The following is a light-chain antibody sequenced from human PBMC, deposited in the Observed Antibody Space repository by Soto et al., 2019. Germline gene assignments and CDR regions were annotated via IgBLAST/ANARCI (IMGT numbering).Light chain of an antibody. J-gene: IGKJ1*01. CDR2: GAS. CDR3: QHRSNWPT. Sequence: EIVLTQSPGTLSLSPGERATLSCRASQSVSTDLAWYQQRPGQAPRLLIYGASTRAAGIPARFTGSGSGTDFTLTISSLEPEDFAVYYCQHRSNWPTFGQGTKVDIK. V-gene: IGKV3-11*01. CDR1: QSVSTD.